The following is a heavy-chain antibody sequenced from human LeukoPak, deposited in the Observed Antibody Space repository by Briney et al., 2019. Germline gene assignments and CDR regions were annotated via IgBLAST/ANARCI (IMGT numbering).Heavy chain of an antibody. CDR2: ISSSGSTI. CDR1: GFTFSDYY. J-gene: IGHJ4*02. Sequence: GGSLRLSCAAPGFTFSDYYMSWIRQAPGKGLEWVSYISSSGSTIYYADSVKGRFTISRDNSKNTLYLQMNSLRAEDTAVYYCAKDRPFYGSGSYTFDYWGQGTLVTVSS. CDR3: AKDRPFYGSGSYTFDY. D-gene: IGHD3-10*01. V-gene: IGHV3-11*01.